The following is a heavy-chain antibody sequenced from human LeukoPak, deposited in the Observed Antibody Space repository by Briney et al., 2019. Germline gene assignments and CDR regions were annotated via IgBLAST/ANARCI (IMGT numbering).Heavy chain of an antibody. V-gene: IGHV4-59*11. CDR3: ARGGSYVDY. CDR2: IYYSGST. D-gene: IGHD1-26*01. CDR1: GGSISSRY. J-gene: IGHJ4*02. Sequence: TSETLSLTCTVSGGSISSRYWTWIRQSPGKGLEWIGYIYYSGSTNYNPSLKSRVTISVDTSKNQFSLKLSSVTAAETAVYYCARGGSYVDYWGQGTLVTVSS.